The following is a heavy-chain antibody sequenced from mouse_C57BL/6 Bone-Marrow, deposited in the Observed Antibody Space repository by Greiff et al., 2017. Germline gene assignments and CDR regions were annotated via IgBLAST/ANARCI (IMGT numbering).Heavy chain of an antibody. CDR1: GFNIKDDY. CDR3: TTCGYYYCLWYFDV. V-gene: IGHV14-4*01. Sequence: VQLQQSGAELVRPGASVKLSCTASGFNIKDDYMHWVKQRPEQGLEWIGWIDPENGDTEYASKFQGKATITADTSSNTSYLQLSSLTSEDTAVYYCTTCGYYYCLWYFDVWGTGTTVTVSS. J-gene: IGHJ1*03. CDR2: IDPENGDT. D-gene: IGHD1-1*01.